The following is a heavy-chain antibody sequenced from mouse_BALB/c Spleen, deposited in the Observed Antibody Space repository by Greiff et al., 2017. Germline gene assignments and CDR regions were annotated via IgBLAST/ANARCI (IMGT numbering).Heavy chain of an antibody. D-gene: IGHD2-3*01. CDR1: GYTFTDYY. CDR3: ARDGYSFAY. V-gene: IGHV1-19*01. CDR2: VNPYNGGT. J-gene: IGHJ3*01. Sequence: VQLQQSGPELVKPGASVKMSCKASGYTFTDYYMDWVKQSHGESFEWIGRVNPYNGGTSYNQKFKGKATLTVDKSSSTAYMELNSLTSEDSAVYYCARDGYSFAYWGQGTLVTVSA.